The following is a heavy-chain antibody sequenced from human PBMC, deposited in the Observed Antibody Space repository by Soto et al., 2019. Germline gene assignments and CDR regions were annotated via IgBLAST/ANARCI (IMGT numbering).Heavy chain of an antibody. CDR2: IVVGSGNT. CDR1: GYTFTSSG. J-gene: IGHJ3*02. CDR3: AAAPIDAFDI. Sequence: SVKVSCKASGYTFTSSGVIWVRQARGQRLEWIGWIVVGSGNTNYAQKFQERVTITRDMSTSTAYMELSSLRSEDTAVYYCAAAPIDAFDIWGQGTMVTVS. V-gene: IGHV1-58*01.